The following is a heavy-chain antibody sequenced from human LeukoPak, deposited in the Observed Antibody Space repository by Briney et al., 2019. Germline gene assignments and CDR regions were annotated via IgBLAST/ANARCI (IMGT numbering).Heavy chain of an antibody. CDR1: VYTFTSYG. Sequence: GASVKVSCKASVYTFTSYGISWVRHAPGQGLEWMGWISAYNGNTNYAHKLQGRVTMTTDTSPSTAQTELRSLRSDDTAVYYWAREAPHRYYYDSSGYGDYWGQGTLVTVSS. V-gene: IGHV1-18*01. J-gene: IGHJ4*02. CDR2: ISAYNGNT. D-gene: IGHD3-22*01. CDR3: AREAPHRYYYDSSGYGDY.